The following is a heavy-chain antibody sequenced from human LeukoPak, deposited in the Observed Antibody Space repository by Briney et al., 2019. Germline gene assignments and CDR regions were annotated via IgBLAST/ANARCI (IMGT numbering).Heavy chain of an antibody. J-gene: IGHJ6*03. D-gene: IGHD4-17*01. Sequence: GASVKVSCKASGYTFTSYAMNWVRQAPGQGLEWMGWINTNTGNPTYAQGFTGRFVFSLDTSVSTAYLQISSLKAEDTAVYYCARTLGGDYAPPTTYYYYYYMDVWGKGTTVTVSS. CDR2: INTNTGNP. CDR3: ARTLGGDYAPPTTYYYYYYMDV. V-gene: IGHV7-4-1*02. CDR1: GYTFTSYA.